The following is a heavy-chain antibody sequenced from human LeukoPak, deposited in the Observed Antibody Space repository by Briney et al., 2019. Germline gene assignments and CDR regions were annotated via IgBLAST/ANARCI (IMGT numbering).Heavy chain of an antibody. J-gene: IGHJ6*03. V-gene: IGHV3-7*01. CDR1: GFIFSSYW. Sequence: GGSLRLSCAASGFIFSSYWMSWVRQAPGKGLEWVANINQDGSEKYYVDSVKGRFTISRDNAKNSLYLQMNSLRAEDTAVYYCARDHAVSYYYYYMDVWGKGTTVTVSS. CDR3: ARDHAVSYYYYYMDV. CDR2: INQDGSEK.